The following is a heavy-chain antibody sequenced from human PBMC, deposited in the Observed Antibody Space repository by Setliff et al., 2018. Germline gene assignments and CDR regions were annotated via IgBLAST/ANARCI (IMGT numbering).Heavy chain of an antibody. CDR3: TGNHYYDSSGYYYDSYYYGMDV. CDR1: GFTFSSYW. D-gene: IGHD3-22*01. Sequence: GGSLRLSCAASGFTFSSYWMNWVRQAPGKGLEWVANIKQDGSVKNYVDSVKGRFSISRDNTKNSLYLQMNSLRAEDTAVYYCTGNHYYDSSGYYYDSYYYGMDVWGQGTTVTVSS. J-gene: IGHJ6*02. CDR2: IKQDGSVK. V-gene: IGHV3-7*01.